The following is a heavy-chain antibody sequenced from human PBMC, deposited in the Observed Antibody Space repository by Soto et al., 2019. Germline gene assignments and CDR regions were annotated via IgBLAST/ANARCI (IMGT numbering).Heavy chain of an antibody. J-gene: IGHJ4*02. D-gene: IGHD3-22*01. V-gene: IGHV3-49*04. Sequence: LRLSCTASGFTFGDYAMSWVRQAPGKGLEWVGFIRSKAYGGTTEYAASVKGRFTISRDDSKSIAYLQMNSLKTEDTAVYYCTRDATGYYDSSGDFDYWGQGTLVTVSS. CDR1: GFTFGDYA. CDR3: TRDATGYYDSSGDFDY. CDR2: IRSKAYGGTT.